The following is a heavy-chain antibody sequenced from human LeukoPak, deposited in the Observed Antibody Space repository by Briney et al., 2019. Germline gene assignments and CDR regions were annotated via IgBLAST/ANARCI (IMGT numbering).Heavy chain of an antibody. J-gene: IGHJ6*03. CDR3: AQDSAHYDYVDDDSSPFYYYYYMVV. D-gene: IGHD4-17*01. CDR2: ISADDGNP. V-gene: IGHV1-18*01. CDR1: GYTVTNYG. Sequence: ASVKVSCKTAGYTVTNYGITWVRQAPGQGLEWMGWISADDGNPKYAQKVQGRVTLITDTSASTAYMEMRGLRYDDTAVYYCAQDSAHYDYVDDDSSPFYYYYYMVVSGTGTTVTVSS.